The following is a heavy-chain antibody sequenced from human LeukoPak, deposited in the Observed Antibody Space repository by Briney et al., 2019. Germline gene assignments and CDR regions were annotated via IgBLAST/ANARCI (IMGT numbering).Heavy chain of an antibody. D-gene: IGHD3-16*01. CDR2: ISTFNGDT. J-gene: IGHJ5*02. V-gene: IGHV1-18*01. CDR3: ARDLAFLPVPAANGWLDP. CDR1: GYTFTDHG. Sequence: GASLKVSCKASGYTFTDHGISWVRQAPGQGLEWMGWISTFNGDTNYAQKFQGRVTITSETSTNTAHMELRSLRSDGTAIYYCARDLAFLPVPAANGWLDPWGQGTLVTVSS.